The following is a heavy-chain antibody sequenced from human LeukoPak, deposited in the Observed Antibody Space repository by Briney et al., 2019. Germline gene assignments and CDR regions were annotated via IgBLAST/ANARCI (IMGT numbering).Heavy chain of an antibody. J-gene: IGHJ4*02. D-gene: IGHD3-16*01. CDR2: VRATTDGGTI. Sequence: PGWSLRLSCAASGFTFSNAWMSWVRQVPGKGLEWVGRVRATTDGGTIEYTAPVKGRFSISRDDSTNTLYLQMNSLRAEDTAVYYCAGDTPLGGDYYFDFWGQGTLVIVSS. CDR1: GFTFSNAW. CDR3: AGDTPLGGDYYFDF. V-gene: IGHV3-15*01.